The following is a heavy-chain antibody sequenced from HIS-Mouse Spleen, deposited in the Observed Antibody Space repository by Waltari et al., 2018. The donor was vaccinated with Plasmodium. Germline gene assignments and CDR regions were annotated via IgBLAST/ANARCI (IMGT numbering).Heavy chain of an antibody. V-gene: IGHV4-39*07. Sequence: QLQLQASGPGLVKPSETLSLTCHVSGGSISSSSYYWGWIRQPPGKGLEWIGSIYYSGSTYYNPSLKSRVTISVDTSKNQFSLKLSSVTAADTAVYYCARVGRGYSGYDSVVVGYWGQGTLVTVSS. J-gene: IGHJ4*02. CDR2: IYYSGST. CDR3: ARVGRGYSGYDSVVVGY. D-gene: IGHD5-12*01. CDR1: GGSISSSSYY.